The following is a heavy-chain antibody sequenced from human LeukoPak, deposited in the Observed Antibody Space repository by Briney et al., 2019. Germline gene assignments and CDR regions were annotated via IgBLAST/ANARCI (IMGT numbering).Heavy chain of an antibody. J-gene: IGHJ3*01. CDR3: AKDQGSSGYKAFDV. CDR2: ISGSGGST. CDR1: GFTFRTYA. V-gene: IGHV3-23*01. Sequence: GGSLTLSCAASGFTFRTYAMSWVRQAPGKGLEWVSAISGSGGSTSYADSVKGRFTISRDNFKNTLYLQMNSLRAEDTALYYCAKDQGSSGYKAFDVWGQGTMVTVSS. D-gene: IGHD3-22*01.